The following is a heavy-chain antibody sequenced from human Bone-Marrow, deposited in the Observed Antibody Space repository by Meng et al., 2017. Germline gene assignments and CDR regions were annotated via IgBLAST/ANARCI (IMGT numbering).Heavy chain of an antibody. D-gene: IGHD3-3*01. Sequence: SETLSLTCAVYGGSFSGYYWSWIRQPPGKGLEWIGEINHSGSTNYNPSLKSRVTISVDTSKNQFSLKLSSVTAADTAVYYCARNDFWSGYYSGDVWGQGNTVNGAS. J-gene: IGHJ6*01. CDR2: INHSGST. V-gene: IGHV4-34*01. CDR3: ARNDFWSGYYSGDV. CDR1: GGSFSGYY.